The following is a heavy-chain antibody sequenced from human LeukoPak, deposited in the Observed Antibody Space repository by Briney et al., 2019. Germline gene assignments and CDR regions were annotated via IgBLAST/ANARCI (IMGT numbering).Heavy chain of an antibody. J-gene: IGHJ4*02. CDR2: IYSGGTT. CDR3: AKPRRTAVAGYFDY. CDR1: GFTVSSNY. V-gene: IGHV3-53*01. D-gene: IGHD6-19*01. Sequence: GGSLRLSCAASGFTVSSNYMSWVRQAPGKGLEWVSVIYSGGTTNHADSVKGRFTISRDNSKNTLYLQMNSLRAEDTAVYYCAKPRRTAVAGYFDYWGQGTLVTVSS.